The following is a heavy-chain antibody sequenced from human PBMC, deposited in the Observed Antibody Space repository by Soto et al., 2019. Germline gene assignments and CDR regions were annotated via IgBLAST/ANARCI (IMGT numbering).Heavy chain of an antibody. V-gene: IGHV4-4*02. J-gene: IGHJ6*02. CDR3: ATPAYSSSYLYYYGMDV. Sequence: SETLSLTCAVSGGSISSSNWWSWVRQPPGKGLEWIGEIYHSGSTNYNPSLKSRVPISVDKSKNQFSLKLSPVTAADTAVYYCATPAYSSSYLYYYGMDVWGQGSTVRVSS. CDR2: IYHSGST. D-gene: IGHD6-13*01. CDR1: GGSISSSNW.